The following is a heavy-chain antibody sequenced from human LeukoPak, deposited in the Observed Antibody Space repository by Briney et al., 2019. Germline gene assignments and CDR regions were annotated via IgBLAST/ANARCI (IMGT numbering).Heavy chain of an antibody. J-gene: IGHJ4*02. CDR2: IYYSGSP. V-gene: IGHV4-59*01. Sequence: PSETLSLTCTVSGGSINSYYWSWIRQPPGKGLEWIGDIYYSGSPDYSPSLKSRVTISVATSKTQFSLKLSSVTAADTAVYYCARHLSSGYYYWGQGTLVTVSS. D-gene: IGHD3-22*01. CDR1: GGSINSYY. CDR3: ARHLSSGYYY.